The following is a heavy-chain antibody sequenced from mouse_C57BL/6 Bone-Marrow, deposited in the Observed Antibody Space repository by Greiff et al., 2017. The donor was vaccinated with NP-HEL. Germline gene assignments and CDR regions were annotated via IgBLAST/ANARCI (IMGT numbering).Heavy chain of an antibody. CDR2: IHPNSGST. CDR3: ASGYRYAMDY. CDR1: GYTFTSYW. V-gene: IGHV1-64*01. D-gene: IGHD3-2*02. Sequence: QVQLQQPGAELVKPGASVKLSCKASGYTFTSYWMHWVKQRPGQGLEWIGMIHPNSGSTNYNEKFKGKATLTADKSSSTAYMQLSSLTSEDSAVYYCASGYRYAMDYWGQGTSVTVSS. J-gene: IGHJ4*01.